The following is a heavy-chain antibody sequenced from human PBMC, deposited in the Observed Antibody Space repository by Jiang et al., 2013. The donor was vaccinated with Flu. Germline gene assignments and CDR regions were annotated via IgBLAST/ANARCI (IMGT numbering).Heavy chain of an antibody. J-gene: IGHJ4*02. V-gene: IGHV3-30*03. CDR3: RAVADSYYLDY. Sequence: VQLLESGGGVVQPGRSLRLSCAASGFPFSNYDMHWVRQAPGKGLEWVATISYDGGEKFYADSVKGRLTISRDNSKNTLFLQMNTLRPEDTSVYYCRAVADSYYLDYWGQGSLVTVSS. CDR2: ISYDGGEK. D-gene: IGHD6-19*01. CDR1: GFPFSNYD.